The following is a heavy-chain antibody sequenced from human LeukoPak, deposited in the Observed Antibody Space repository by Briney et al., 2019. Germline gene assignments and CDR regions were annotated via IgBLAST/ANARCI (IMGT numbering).Heavy chain of an antibody. CDR2: VYYTGAS. Sequence: SETLSLTCTVSGGSISSSSYYWGWIRQPPGKGLEWIGSVYYTGASYYNPSLKSRVTISIDTSKNHFSLNLTSVTAADTVVYYCARGAPPQDWGQGALVTVSS. CDR3: ARGAPPQD. J-gene: IGHJ4*02. CDR1: GGSISSSSYY. V-gene: IGHV4-39*07.